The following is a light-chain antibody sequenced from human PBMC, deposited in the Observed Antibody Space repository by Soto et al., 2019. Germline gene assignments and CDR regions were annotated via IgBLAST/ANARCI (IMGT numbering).Light chain of an antibody. CDR2: ATS. J-gene: IGKJ1*01. CDR1: QSISSY. V-gene: IGKV1-39*01. Sequence: DIQMSQSPSSLSASVGDRVTITCRASQSISSYLNWYQQKPGKAPKLLIYATSSLQSGVPSRFSGSGSGTDFTLTISCLQSEDFAIYYCQQYYSYPPWTFGQGTKVDIK. CDR3: QQYYSYPPWT.